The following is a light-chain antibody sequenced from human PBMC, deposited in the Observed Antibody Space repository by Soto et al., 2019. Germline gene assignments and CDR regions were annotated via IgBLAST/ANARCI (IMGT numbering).Light chain of an antibody. V-gene: IGLV2-14*01. J-gene: IGLJ2*01. CDR3: SSYTTRSTVI. Sequence: QSVLAQPASVSGSPGQSITISCAGTNSDIGGYDYVSWYQKYPGTAPKLIMSEVRNRPSGVSSRFSGSKSGNTASLTIAGLQAEDEAEYYCSSYTTRSTVIFGDGTKVTVL. CDR2: EVR. CDR1: NSDIGGYDY.